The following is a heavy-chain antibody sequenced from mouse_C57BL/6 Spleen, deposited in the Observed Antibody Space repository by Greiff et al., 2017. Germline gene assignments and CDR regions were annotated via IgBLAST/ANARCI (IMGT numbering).Heavy chain of an antibody. CDR3: AGDRSRNYGRSD. Sequence: QVHVKQSGPGLVKPSQSLFLTCSITGFPITSGYYWIWIRQSPGKPLEWMGYITHSGEPFSNPSLQSPISITSETSKNQFFLQLNSETTEDTAMYYRAGDRSRNYGRSDWGQGTTLTVSS. J-gene: IGHJ2*01. D-gene: IGHD1-1*01. CDR1: GFPITSGYY. V-gene: IGHV12-3*01. CDR2: ITHSGEP.